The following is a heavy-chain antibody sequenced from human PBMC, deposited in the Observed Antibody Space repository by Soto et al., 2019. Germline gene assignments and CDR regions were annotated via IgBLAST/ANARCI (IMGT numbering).Heavy chain of an antibody. D-gene: IGHD6-19*01. J-gene: IGHJ5*02. CDR2: ISSSGTII. CDR1: GFTFSNYE. CDR3: AREGSGLAMATTYGS. V-gene: IGHV3-48*03. Sequence: GSLRLSCAASGFTFSNYEVNWVRQAPGKGLEWVSYISSSGTIIYYADSVKGRFTISRDNAKNSVYLQMNSLRAEDTAVYYCAREGSGLAMATTYGSWGQGTRVTVSS.